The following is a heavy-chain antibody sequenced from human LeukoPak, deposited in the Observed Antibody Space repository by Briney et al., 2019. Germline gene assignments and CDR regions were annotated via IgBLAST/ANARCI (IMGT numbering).Heavy chain of an antibody. V-gene: IGHV1-69*04. Sequence: SVKVSCKASGGTFSSYAISWVRQAPGQGLEWMGRIIPILGIANYAQKFQGRVTITADKSTSTAYMELSSLRSEDTAVYYCARGWTAPTEEGIAAAGTDYAFDIWGQGTMVTVSS. J-gene: IGHJ3*02. CDR2: IIPILGIA. CDR3: ARGWTAPTEEGIAAAGTDYAFDI. CDR1: GGTFSSYA. D-gene: IGHD6-13*01.